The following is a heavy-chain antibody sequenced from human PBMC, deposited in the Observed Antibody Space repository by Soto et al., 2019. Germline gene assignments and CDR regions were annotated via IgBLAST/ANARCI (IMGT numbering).Heavy chain of an antibody. CDR3: AKVRYSSPMGYYYGMDV. J-gene: IGHJ6*02. D-gene: IGHD6-19*01. CDR2: IIPIFGTA. V-gene: IGHV1-69*13. Sequence: SVKVSCKASRFAFSKFIVTWVRQAPGLGLEWVGGIIPIFGTANYAQKFQGRVTITADESTSTSYMEVNNLRSEDTAVYYCAKVRYSSPMGYYYGMDVWGQGTTVTVSS. CDR1: RFAFSKFI.